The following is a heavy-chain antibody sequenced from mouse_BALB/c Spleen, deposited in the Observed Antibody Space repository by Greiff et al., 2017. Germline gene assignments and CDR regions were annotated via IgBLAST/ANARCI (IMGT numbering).Heavy chain of an antibody. CDR2: INPSSGYT. Sequence: QVHVKQSGAELARPGASVKMSCKASGYTFTSYTMHWVKQRPGQGLEWIGYINPSSGYTNYNQKFKDKATLTADKSSSTAYMQLSSLTSEDSAVYYCANYYYGPFAYWGQGTLVTVSA. D-gene: IGHD1-1*01. J-gene: IGHJ3*01. CDR1: GYTFTSYT. CDR3: ANYYYGPFAY. V-gene: IGHV1-4*01.